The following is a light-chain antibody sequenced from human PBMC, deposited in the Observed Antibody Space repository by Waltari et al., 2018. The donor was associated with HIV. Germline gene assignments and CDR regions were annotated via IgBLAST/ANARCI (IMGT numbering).Light chain of an antibody. CDR2: EDS. CDR1: RRSDGGYSL. CDR3: CAYVSFTTYV. V-gene: IGLV2-23*01. Sequence: QAALTQPAAVSGSRGQSITISCVGPRRSDGGYSLVHWYQHHPGKAPQLLIFEDSGRPSGVSNRSSASTAATTSSLTIAGLLAEDAAYYYCCAYVSFTTYVFGSGTKVTVL. J-gene: IGLJ1*01.